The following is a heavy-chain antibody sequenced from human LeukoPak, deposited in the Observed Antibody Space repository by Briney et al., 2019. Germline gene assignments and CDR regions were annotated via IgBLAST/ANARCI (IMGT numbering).Heavy chain of an antibody. CDR1: GGTFSSYA. CDR3: AREDPSGYFDY. CDR2: IVPIFGTA. J-gene: IGHJ4*02. V-gene: IGHV1-69*13. Sequence: ASVKVSCKASGGTFSSYAISWVRQAPGQGLEWMGGIVPIFGTANYAQKFQGRVTITADESTSTAYMELSSLRSEDTAVYYCAREDPSGYFDYWGQGTLVTVSS.